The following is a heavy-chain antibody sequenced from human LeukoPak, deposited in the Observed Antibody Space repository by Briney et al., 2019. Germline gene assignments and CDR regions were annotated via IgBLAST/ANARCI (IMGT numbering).Heavy chain of an antibody. CDR2: INHSGST. D-gene: IGHD3-10*01. V-gene: IGHV4-34*01. Sequence: SETLSLTCAVYGGSFSGYYWSWIRQPPGKGLEWIGEINHSGSTNYNPSLKSRVTISVDTSKNQFSLKLSSVTAADTAVYYCRFGEKLYYYYGMDVWGQGTTVTVSS. J-gene: IGHJ6*02. CDR3: RFGEKLYYYYGMDV. CDR1: GGSFSGYY.